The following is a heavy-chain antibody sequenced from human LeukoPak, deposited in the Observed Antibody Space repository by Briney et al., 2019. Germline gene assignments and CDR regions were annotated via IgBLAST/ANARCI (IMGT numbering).Heavy chain of an antibody. CDR2: ISSSGSTI. D-gene: IGHD2-2*02. Sequence: GGSLRLSCAASGFTFSDYYMSWIRQAPGKGLEWVSYISSSGSTIYYADSVKGRFTISRDNAKNSLYLQMNSLKAEDTAVYYCARDYCSSTSCYIASYYYYGMDVWGQGTTVTVSS. V-gene: IGHV3-11*01. J-gene: IGHJ6*02. CDR1: GFTFSDYY. CDR3: ARDYCSSTSCYIASYYYYGMDV.